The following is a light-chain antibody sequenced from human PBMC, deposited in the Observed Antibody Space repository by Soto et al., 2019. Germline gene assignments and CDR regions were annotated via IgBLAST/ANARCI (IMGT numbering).Light chain of an antibody. CDR1: QSVRSSY. J-gene: IGKJ1*01. CDR3: LQYGTFPRT. CDR2: GAS. V-gene: IGKV3-20*01. Sequence: VFTQSPGTLSFTPGESSTLSCRASQSVRSSYLAWYQQNAGQAPRLLIYGASSRATGIPDRFSGSGSGTDFTLTISRLEPEDFAVYYCLQYGTFPRTFGQGTNVDIK.